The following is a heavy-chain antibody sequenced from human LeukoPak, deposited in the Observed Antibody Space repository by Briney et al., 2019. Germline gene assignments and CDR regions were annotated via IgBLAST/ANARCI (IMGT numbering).Heavy chain of an antibody. CDR2: IYTSGST. CDR1: GGSISSDNYY. Sequence: ASETLSLTCTVSGGSISSDNYYWSWIRQPAGKGLEWIGRIYTSGSTNYNPSLKSRLTISVDTSKNQFSLKLTSVTAADTAVYYCAREFLTYYYGSGSYSDRWFDPWGQGTLVTVSS. CDR3: AREFLTYYYGSGSYSDRWFDP. D-gene: IGHD3-10*01. J-gene: IGHJ5*02. V-gene: IGHV4-61*02.